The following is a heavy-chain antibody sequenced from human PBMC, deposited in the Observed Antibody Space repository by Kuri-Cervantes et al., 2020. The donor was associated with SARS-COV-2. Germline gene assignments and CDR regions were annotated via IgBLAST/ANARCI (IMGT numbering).Heavy chain of an antibody. CDR3: ARSTNPSSSGNWFDP. J-gene: IGHJ5*02. Sequence: SGPTLVKPTQTLTLTCTFSGFSLSTSGMCVSWIRQPPGKALEWLARIDWDDDKYYSTSLKTRLIISKDTSKNQVVLTMTNMDPVDTATYYCARSTNPSSSGNWFDPWGQGTLVTVSS. V-gene: IGHV2-70*11. CDR2: IDWDDDK. D-gene: IGHD6-6*01. CDR1: GFSLSTSGMC.